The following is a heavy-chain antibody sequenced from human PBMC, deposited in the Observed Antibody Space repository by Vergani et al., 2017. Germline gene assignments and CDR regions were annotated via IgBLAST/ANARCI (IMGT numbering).Heavy chain of an antibody. D-gene: IGHD2-15*01. J-gene: IGHJ4*02. CDR3: ARSIGYCTSGSCRPYYFDL. CDR2: VNFVTGAA. CDR1: GYIFKNYY. Sequence: QVQLVQSGAAVKKPGASAKVSCTASGYIFKNYYMHWLRLAPGQGFQWMGVVNFVTGAATSPQKFEGRITRTRDTSTATFYMDLSSLKYEDTAIYYCARSIGYCTSGSCRPYYFDLWGQGTLVTVSS. V-gene: IGHV1-46*02.